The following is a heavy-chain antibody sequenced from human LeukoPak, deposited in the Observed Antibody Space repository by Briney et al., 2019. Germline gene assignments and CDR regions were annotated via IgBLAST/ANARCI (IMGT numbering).Heavy chain of an antibody. D-gene: IGHD5-18*01. CDR1: GGSIGTSY. CDR3: ARQLYTSMCPFDY. Sequence: SETLSLTCTVSGGSIGTSYWSWIGQPPGKGLEWIGYVSYSGNTNYNPSLKSRVTVSVHSSKNQFSLKLSSVTAADTAVYYCARQLYTSMCPFDYWRQGTLVTVSS. CDR2: VSYSGNT. J-gene: IGHJ4*02. V-gene: IGHV4-59*08.